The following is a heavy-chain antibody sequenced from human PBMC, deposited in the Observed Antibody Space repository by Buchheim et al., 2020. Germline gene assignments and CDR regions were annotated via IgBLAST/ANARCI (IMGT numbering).Heavy chain of an antibody. V-gene: IGHV3-7*01. CDR2: IKQDGSEK. J-gene: IGHJ4*02. CDR1: GFTFSSYW. CDR3: VSPAGYDFWRGYQFDY. Sequence: EVQLVESGGGLVQPGGSLRLSCAASGFTFSSYWMSWVRQAPGKGLEWVANIKQDGSEKYYVDSVKGRFTISRDNAKNSLYLQMNSLRAEDTAVYYCVSPAGYDFWRGYQFDYWGQGTL. D-gene: IGHD3-3*01.